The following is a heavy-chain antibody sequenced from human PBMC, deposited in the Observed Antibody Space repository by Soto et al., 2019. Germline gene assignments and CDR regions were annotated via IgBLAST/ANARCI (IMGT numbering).Heavy chain of an antibody. Sequence: ASVKVSCKASGYTFTSYDINWVRQATGRGREWMGWMNPNSGNTGYAQKFQGRVTMTRNTSISTAYMELSSLRSEDTAVYYCARGEGWLRSLYYYYGMDVWGQGTTVTVSS. D-gene: IGHD5-12*01. CDR2: MNPNSGNT. CDR3: ARGEGWLRSLYYYYGMDV. J-gene: IGHJ6*02. CDR1: GYTFTSYD. V-gene: IGHV1-8*01.